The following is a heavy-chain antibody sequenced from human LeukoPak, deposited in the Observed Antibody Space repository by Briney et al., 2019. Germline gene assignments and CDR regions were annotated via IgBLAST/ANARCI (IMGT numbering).Heavy chain of an antibody. J-gene: IGHJ4*02. CDR2: FDPEDGET. V-gene: IGHV1-24*01. D-gene: IGHD6-13*01. CDR1: GYTLTELS. CDR3: ARDWGPREQQLVDFDY. Sequence: AASVKVSCKVSGYTLTELSMHWVRQAPGKGLEWMGGFDPEDGETIYAQKFQGRVTMTEDTSTDTAHMELSRLRSDDTAVYYCARDWGPREQQLVDFDYWGQGTLVTVSS.